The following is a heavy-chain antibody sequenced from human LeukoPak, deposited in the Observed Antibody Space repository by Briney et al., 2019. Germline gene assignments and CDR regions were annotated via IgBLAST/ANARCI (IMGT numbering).Heavy chain of an antibody. J-gene: IGHJ5*02. CDR1: GGTFSSYA. CDR2: INPNSGGT. D-gene: IGHD3-10*01. V-gene: IGHV1-2*02. Sequence: ASVKVSCKASGGTFSSYAISWVRQAPGQGLEWMGWINPNSGGTNYAQKFQGRVTMTRDTSISTAYMELSRLRSDDTAVYYCARSYYGSGTNWFDPWGQGTLVTVSS. CDR3: ARSYYGSGTNWFDP.